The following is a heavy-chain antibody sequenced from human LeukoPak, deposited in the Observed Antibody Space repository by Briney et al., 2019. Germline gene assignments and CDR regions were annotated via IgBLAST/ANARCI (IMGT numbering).Heavy chain of an antibody. D-gene: IGHD1-20*01. V-gene: IGHV6-1*01. Sequence: SQTLSLTCAISGDSVSSNSAAWNWIRQSPSRGLEWLGRTYYRSKWYNDYAVSVKSRITINPDTSKNQFSLQLNSVTPEDTAVYYCAREEVTGSRGLDAFDIWGQGTMVTVSS. CDR3: AREEVTGSRGLDAFDI. CDR1: GDSVSSNSAA. CDR2: TYYRSKWYN. J-gene: IGHJ3*02.